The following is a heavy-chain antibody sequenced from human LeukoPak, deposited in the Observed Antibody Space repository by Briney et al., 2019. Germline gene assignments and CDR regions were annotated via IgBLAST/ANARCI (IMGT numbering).Heavy chain of an antibody. CDR1: GGSISSSSYY. D-gene: IGHD4-11*01. V-gene: IGHV4-39*01. Sequence: SETLSLTCTVSGGSISSSSYYWGWIRQPPGKGLEWIGSIYYSGSTYYNPSLKSRVAISVDTSKNQFSLKLSSVTAADTAVYYCARPSTTGRTIMVFDPWGQGTLVTVSS. J-gene: IGHJ5*02. CDR2: IYYSGST. CDR3: ARPSTTGRTIMVFDP.